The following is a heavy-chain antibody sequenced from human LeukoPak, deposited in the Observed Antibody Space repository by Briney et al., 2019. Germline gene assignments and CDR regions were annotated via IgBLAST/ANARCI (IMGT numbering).Heavy chain of an antibody. CDR2: IYHSGTT. V-gene: IGHV4-39*01. J-gene: IGHJ3*02. Sequence: PSETLSLTCTVSGGSISSSSYYWGWIRQPPGKGLEWIGYIYHSGTTYYNPSLKSRVTISVDTSNNQFSLKLSSVTAADTAVYYCARRGSYREMDAFDIWGQGTMVTVSS. CDR3: ARRGSYREMDAFDI. D-gene: IGHD1-26*01. CDR1: GGSISSSSYY.